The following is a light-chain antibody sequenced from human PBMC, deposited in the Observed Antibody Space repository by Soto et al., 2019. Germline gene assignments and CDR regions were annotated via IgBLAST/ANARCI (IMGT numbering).Light chain of an antibody. V-gene: IGLV1-51*02. CDR2: ENA. Sequence: QSVLTQPPSVSAAPGQTVTISCSGSNSNIGNIYVYWYQQFPGAAPKLLMYENAKRASGIPDRFSGSKSGAAATLAITGIQTGDEADYYCGTWDSGLSGFVFGTGTKLTVL. J-gene: IGLJ1*01. CDR1: NSNIGNIY. CDR3: GTWDSGLSGFV.